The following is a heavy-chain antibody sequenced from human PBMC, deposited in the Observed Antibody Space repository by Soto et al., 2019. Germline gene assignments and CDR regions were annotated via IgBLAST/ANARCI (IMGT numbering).Heavy chain of an antibody. CDR1: GYTLTELS. CDR3: STVRGAYYGNPLL. D-gene: IGHD3-10*01. Sequence: ASVKVSCKVSGYTLTELSMHWVRQAPGKGLEWMGGFDPEDGETIYAQKFQGRVTMTEDTSTDTAYMELSSLRSEDTAVYYWSTVRGAYYGNPLLWGQGTMVTVSS. V-gene: IGHV1-24*01. J-gene: IGHJ4*02. CDR2: FDPEDGET.